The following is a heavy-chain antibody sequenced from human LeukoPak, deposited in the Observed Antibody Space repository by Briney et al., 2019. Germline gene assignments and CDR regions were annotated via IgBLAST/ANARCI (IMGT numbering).Heavy chain of an antibody. Sequence: GGSLRLSCSASGFTFSSYAMHWVRQAPGKGVEYVSAISSNGGSTYYADSVKGRFTISRDNSKNTLYLQMSSLRAEDTAVYYCVKDEDYYDILTGYYYYYYYGMDVWGKGTTVTVSS. CDR2: ISSNGGST. V-gene: IGHV3-64D*06. J-gene: IGHJ6*04. CDR1: GFTFSSYA. D-gene: IGHD3-9*01. CDR3: VKDEDYYDILTGYYYYYYYGMDV.